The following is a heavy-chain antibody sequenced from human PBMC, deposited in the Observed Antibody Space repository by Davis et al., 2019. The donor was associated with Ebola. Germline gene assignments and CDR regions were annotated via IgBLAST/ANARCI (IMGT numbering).Heavy chain of an antibody. CDR1: GYTFTGYY. V-gene: IGHV1-46*01. J-gene: IGHJ4*02. Sequence: ASVKVSCKASGYTFTGYYMHWVRQAPGQGLEWMGIINPSGGSTSYAQKFQGRATMTRDTSTSTVYMELSSLKSEDTAVYYCGGGWLVLPNYWGQGTLVTVSS. D-gene: IGHD6-19*01. CDR2: INPSGGST. CDR3: GGGWLVLPNY.